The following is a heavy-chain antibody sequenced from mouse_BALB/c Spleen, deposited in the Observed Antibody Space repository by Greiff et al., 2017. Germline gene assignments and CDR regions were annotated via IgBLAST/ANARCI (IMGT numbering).Heavy chain of an antibody. CDR2: ISNGGGST. Sequence: EVNVVESGGGLVQPGGSLKLSCAASGFTFSSYTMSWVRQTPEKRLEWVAYISNGGGSTYYPDTVKGRFTISRDNAKNTLYLQMSSLKSEDTAMYYCARHENYGNLDYWGQGTTLTVSS. CDR3: ARHENYGNLDY. CDR1: GFTFSSYT. J-gene: IGHJ2*01. V-gene: IGHV5-12-2*01. D-gene: IGHD2-1*01.